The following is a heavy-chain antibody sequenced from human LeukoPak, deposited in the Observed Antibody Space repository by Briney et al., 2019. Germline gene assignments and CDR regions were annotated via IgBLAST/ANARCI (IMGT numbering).Heavy chain of an antibody. Sequence: ASVKVSCKVSGYTLTELSMHWVRQAPGKGLEWMGGFDPEDGETIYAQKFQGRVTMTEDTSTDTAYMELSSLRSEDTAVYYCARPRPDSGDYTYYYYGMDVWGQGTTVTVSS. CDR1: GYTLTELS. CDR2: FDPEDGET. V-gene: IGHV1-24*01. J-gene: IGHJ6*02. D-gene: IGHD4-17*01. CDR3: ARPRPDSGDYTYYYYGMDV.